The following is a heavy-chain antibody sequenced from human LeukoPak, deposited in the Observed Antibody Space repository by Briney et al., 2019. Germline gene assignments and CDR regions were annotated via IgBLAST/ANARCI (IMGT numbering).Heavy chain of an antibody. D-gene: IGHD1-7*01. V-gene: IGHV3-11*01. CDR3: GRDFGLTGTKRSFDI. Sequence: GGSLRLSCAASEFTFSDYYMGWIRQAPGKGLEWLPYISGSGTIIYYADSVKGRFTISRDNAKNSLDLQMNSLRADDTAVYYCGRDFGLTGTKRSFDIWGQGTMVTVSS. CDR1: EFTFSDYY. CDR2: ISGSGTII. J-gene: IGHJ3*02.